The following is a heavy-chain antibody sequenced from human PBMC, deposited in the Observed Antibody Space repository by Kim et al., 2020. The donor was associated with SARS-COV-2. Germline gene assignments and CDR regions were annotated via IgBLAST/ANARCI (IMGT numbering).Heavy chain of an antibody. CDR3: ARDLVVVPAAIDWFDP. Sequence: GGSLRLSCAASGFTFSSYAMHWVRQAPGKGLEWVAVISYDGSNKYYADSVKGRFTISRDNSKNTLYLQMNSLRAEDTAVYYCARDLVVVPAAIDWFDPWG. CDR2: ISYDGSNK. V-gene: IGHV3-30-3*01. J-gene: IGHJ5*02. D-gene: IGHD2-2*02. CDR1: GFTFSSYA.